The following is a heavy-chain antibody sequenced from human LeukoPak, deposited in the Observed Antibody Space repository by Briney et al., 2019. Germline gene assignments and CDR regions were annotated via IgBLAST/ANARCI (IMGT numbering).Heavy chain of an antibody. J-gene: IGHJ1*01. Sequence: PSETLSLTCSVSGGSITSYYWTWLRQPPGKGLEWIGYIYHSGTTNYNPSLKSRVTISVDTSKTQFSLRLSSVPAADTAVYYCAQLAPYSPYYSQHWGQGTLVTVSS. CDR3: AQLAPYSPYYSQH. V-gene: IGHV4-59*13. D-gene: IGHD2-15*01. CDR1: GGSITSYY. CDR2: IYHSGTT.